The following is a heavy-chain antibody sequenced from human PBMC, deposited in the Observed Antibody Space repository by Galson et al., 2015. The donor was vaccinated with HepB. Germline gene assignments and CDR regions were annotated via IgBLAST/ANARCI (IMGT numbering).Heavy chain of an antibody. CDR3: AKVLELRLHYYYYGMDV. CDR2: ISYDGSNT. Sequence: SLRLSCAASGFTFSSYGMHWVRQAPGKGLEWVAVISYDGSNTYYADSLKGRFTISRDNSKNTLYLQMNSLRAEDTAVYYCAKVLELRLHYYYYGMDVWGQGTTVTVSS. V-gene: IGHV3-30*18. J-gene: IGHJ6*02. CDR1: GFTFSSYG. D-gene: IGHD3-3*01.